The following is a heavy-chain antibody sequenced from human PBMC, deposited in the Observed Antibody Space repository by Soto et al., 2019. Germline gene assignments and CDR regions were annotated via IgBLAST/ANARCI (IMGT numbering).Heavy chain of an antibody. CDR2: IYYSGST. Sequence: TLSLTCTVSGGSISSGDYYWSWIRQPPGKGLEWIGYIYYSGSTYYNPSLKSRVTISVDTSKNQFSLKLSSVTAADTAVYYCASAARGYYYYGLGVWGHLTTVTACS. V-gene: IGHV4-30-4*01. CDR1: GGSISSGDYY. D-gene: IGHD6-6*01. J-gene: IGHJ6*02. CDR3: ASAARGYYYYGLGV.